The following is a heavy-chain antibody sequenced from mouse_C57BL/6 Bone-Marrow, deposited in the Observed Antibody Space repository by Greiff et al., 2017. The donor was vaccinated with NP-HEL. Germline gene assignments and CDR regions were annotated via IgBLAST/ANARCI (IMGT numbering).Heavy chain of an antibody. CDR2: INPSSGYT. D-gene: IGHD4-1*02. Sequence: VKLVESGAELAKPGASVKLSCKASGYTFTSYWMHWVKQRPGQGLEWIGYINPSSGYTKYNQKFKDKATLTADKSSSTAYMQLRSLTYEASAVFNCARYRASTGTRAMEYRGQETSDT. V-gene: IGHV1-7*01. J-gene: IGHJ4*01. CDR1: GYTFTSYW. CDR3: ARYRASTGTRAMEY.